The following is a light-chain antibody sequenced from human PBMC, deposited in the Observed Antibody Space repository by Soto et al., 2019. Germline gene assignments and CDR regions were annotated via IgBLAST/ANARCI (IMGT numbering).Light chain of an antibody. Sequence: EIVLTQSPGTLSLSPGERATLSCRDSRSISSSFLAWYQQKPGQAPRLLIYGASSRATGIPDRFSGSGSGTDFTLTISTLEPEDFAVYYCLQYDSSPLTFGGGTKVEIK. CDR3: LQYDSSPLT. V-gene: IGKV3-20*01. CDR2: GAS. J-gene: IGKJ4*01. CDR1: RSISSSF.